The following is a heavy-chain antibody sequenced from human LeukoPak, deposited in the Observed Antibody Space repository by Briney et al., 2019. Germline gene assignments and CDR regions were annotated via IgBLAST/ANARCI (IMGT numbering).Heavy chain of an antibody. D-gene: IGHD3-3*01. CDR3: ASSYDFWSAYDF. CDR2: ISGSGGST. V-gene: IGHV3-23*01. Sequence: GGSLRLSCAASGFTFSNYVMTWVRQAPGKGLEWVSGISGSGGSTYYADSVKGRITISRDSSKSTLYLQMNSLRAEDTALYYCASSYDFWSAYDFWGQGTMVTVFS. J-gene: IGHJ3*01. CDR1: GFTFSNYV.